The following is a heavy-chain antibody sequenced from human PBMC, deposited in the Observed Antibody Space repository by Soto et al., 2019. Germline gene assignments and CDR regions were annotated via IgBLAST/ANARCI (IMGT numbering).Heavy chain of an antibody. J-gene: IGHJ5*01. CDR3: AKGKISSTTYNSFDF. D-gene: IGHD2-2*01. CDR2: FSAAGGGT. V-gene: IGHV3-23*01. CDR1: GFAFSSYA. Sequence: PGGSLRLSCAASGFAFSSYAMSWFRQAPGKGLEWVSTFSAAGGGTYYAGSVKGRFTISRDNFKSSLYLQMTSLRAEDTAVYYFAKGKISSTTYNSFDFWGQGTPVTVSS.